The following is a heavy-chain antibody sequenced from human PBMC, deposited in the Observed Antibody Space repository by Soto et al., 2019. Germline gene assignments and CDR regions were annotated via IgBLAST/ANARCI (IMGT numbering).Heavy chain of an antibody. D-gene: IGHD1-1*01. V-gene: IGHV3-23*01. CDR2: VSGGSGVT. CDR1: GFSFSTYG. Sequence: EMQLLESGGGLVQPGGSLRLSCVVSGFSFSTYGVTWVRQAPGKGLEWVCGVSGGSGVTHYTDSVKGRFTISGDDSKNTVYLQMHSLRGEDTALYYCTRWNGYGDLWGQGTLVTVSS. CDR3: TRWNGYGDL. J-gene: IGHJ5*02.